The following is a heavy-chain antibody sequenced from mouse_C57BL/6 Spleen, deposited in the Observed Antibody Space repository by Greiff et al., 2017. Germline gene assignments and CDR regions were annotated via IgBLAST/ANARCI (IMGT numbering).Heavy chain of an antibody. V-gene: IGHV1-82*01. J-gene: IGHJ4*01. CDR2: IYPGDGDT. CDR1: GYAFSSSW. D-gene: IGHD2-2*01. CDR3: GRSRGYRGYAMDY. Sequence: QVQLQQSGPELVKPGASVKISCKASGYAFSSSWMNWVKQRPGTGLEWIGRIYPGDGDTKYNGKFKGKATLTADKSSSTAYMQLSSLTSEDSAVYFCGRSRGYRGYAMDYWGQGTSVTVSS.